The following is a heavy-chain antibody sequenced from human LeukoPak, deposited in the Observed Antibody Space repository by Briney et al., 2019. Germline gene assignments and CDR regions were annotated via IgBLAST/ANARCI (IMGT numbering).Heavy chain of an antibody. CDR3: ARDEDIVVGYY. V-gene: IGHV1-69*05. CDR2: IIPVFGTA. Sequence: SVKVSCKASGGTFNSYAITWVRQAPGQGLEWMGGIIPVFGTAYYARKFQGRVTITTDKSTNTTYMELSSLRSEDTAVYYCARDEDIVVGYYWGQGTLVTVSS. J-gene: IGHJ4*02. D-gene: IGHD2-15*01. CDR1: GGTFNSYA.